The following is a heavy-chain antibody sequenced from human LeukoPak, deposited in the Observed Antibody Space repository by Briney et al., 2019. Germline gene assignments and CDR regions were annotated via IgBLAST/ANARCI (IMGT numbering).Heavy chain of an antibody. V-gene: IGHV4-34*01. Sequence: SEALSLTCGVYGDSFDNYYWNWIRQFPEKRLEWIGEVDHSGRTTYSPSLQGRVTISVDTSKSQFSLKLNSVTAADTAVYFCAATNHFYGSGSFHKRDSWGQGTLVTVSP. CDR3: AATNHFYGSGSFHKRDS. CDR1: GDSFDNYY. CDR2: VDHSGRT. J-gene: IGHJ4*02. D-gene: IGHD3-10*01.